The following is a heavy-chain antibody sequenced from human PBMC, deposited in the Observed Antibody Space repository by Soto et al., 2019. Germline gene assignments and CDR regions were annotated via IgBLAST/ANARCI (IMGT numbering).Heavy chain of an antibody. V-gene: IGHV3-23*01. Sequence: GGSLRLSCAASGFTFSSYAMSWVRQAPGKGLEWVSAISGSGGSTYYADSVKGRFTISRDNSKNTLYLQMNSLRAEDTAVYYCAKIPRLSQWLVLGYFDYWGQGSLGTVS. CDR1: GFTFSSYA. CDR2: ISGSGGST. CDR3: AKIPRLSQWLVLGYFDY. J-gene: IGHJ4*02. D-gene: IGHD6-19*01.